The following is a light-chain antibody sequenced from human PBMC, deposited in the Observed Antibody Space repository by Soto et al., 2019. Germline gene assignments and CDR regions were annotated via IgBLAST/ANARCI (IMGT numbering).Light chain of an antibody. CDR2: EVN. CDR1: SSDVGDNNY. V-gene: IGLV2-8*01. Sequence: QSALTQPPSASGSPGQSVTISCTGTSSDVGDNNYVSWYQQHPGKAPKLIVYEVNKRPSGVPDRFSGSKSGNTASLTVSGLQAEDEADYYCSLFSGNTIFVFGGGTKLTVL. CDR3: SLFSGNTIFV. J-gene: IGLJ2*01.